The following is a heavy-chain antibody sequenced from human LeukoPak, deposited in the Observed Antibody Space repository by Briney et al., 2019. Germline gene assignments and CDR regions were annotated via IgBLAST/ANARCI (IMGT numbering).Heavy chain of an antibody. Sequence: GESLKISCKGSGYSFTNYWIGWVRQMPGKGLEWMGIIFPSDSDTRYSPSFQGQVTISADKSINTAYLQWSSLKAPDTAMYYCARRPRVAGTSNWFDPWGQGTLVTVSS. J-gene: IGHJ5*02. V-gene: IGHV5-51*01. CDR1: GYSFTNYW. CDR3: ARRPRVAGTSNWFDP. CDR2: IFPSDSDT. D-gene: IGHD6-19*01.